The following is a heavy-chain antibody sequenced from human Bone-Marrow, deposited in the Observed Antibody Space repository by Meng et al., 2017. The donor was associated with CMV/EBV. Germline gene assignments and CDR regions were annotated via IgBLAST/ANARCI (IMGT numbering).Heavy chain of an antibody. CDR1: VGSISSYY. V-gene: IGHV4-4*07. D-gene: IGHD3-9*01. Sequence: QVQLQVSGPELVKRSVTLSLTCTVSVGSISSYYWSWIRQSARKGLGWMGRIYTSGSTNYNPSLKRRVTMSVDTSKNQFSLKLSSVTAADTAVYYCARGSGYFDWLADWFDPWGQGTLVTVSS. J-gene: IGHJ5*02. CDR2: IYTSGST. CDR3: ARGSGYFDWLADWFDP.